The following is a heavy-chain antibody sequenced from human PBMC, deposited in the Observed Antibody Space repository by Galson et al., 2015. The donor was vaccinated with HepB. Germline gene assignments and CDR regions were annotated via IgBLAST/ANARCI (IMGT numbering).Heavy chain of an antibody. Sequence: SLRLSCAASGFTFSRYWMYWVRQAPGKGLVWVSRLNSDDGSTSYADSVEGRFTISRDNAKNTLYLQMNSLTAEDTALYYCVRGRGGEANTYWGQGTLVTVSS. J-gene: IGHJ4*02. CDR3: VRGRGGEANTY. V-gene: IGHV3-74*01. CDR2: LNSDDGST. D-gene: IGHD2-21*01. CDR1: GFTFSRYW.